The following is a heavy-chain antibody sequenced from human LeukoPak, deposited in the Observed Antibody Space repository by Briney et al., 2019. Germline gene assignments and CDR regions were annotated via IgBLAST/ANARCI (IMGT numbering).Heavy chain of an antibody. V-gene: IGHV3-30*18. CDR3: AKASMIVVAPNDAFDI. D-gene: IGHD3-22*01. J-gene: IGHJ3*02. Sequence: GRSLTLSCAASGFTFSSYGMHWVRQAPGEGLEWVAVISYDGSNKYYADSVKGRFTIFRDNSKNTLYLQMNGLRAEDTAVYYCAKASMIVVAPNDAFDIWGQGTMVTVSS. CDR1: GFTFSSYG. CDR2: ISYDGSNK.